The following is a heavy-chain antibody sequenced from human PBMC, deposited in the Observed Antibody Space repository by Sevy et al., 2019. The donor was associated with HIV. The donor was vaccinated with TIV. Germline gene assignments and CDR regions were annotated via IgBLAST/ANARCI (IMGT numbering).Heavy chain of an antibody. J-gene: IGHJ4*02. CDR1: GFSLNSYW. V-gene: IGHV3-7*01. D-gene: IGHD6-13*01. CDR3: VRAIAADGSF. Sequence: GGALRLSCAASGFSLNSYWMSWVRQAPGKGLEGVANIKQDGSVKYYVDSVKGRFPISRDNARNLLYLQMNSLRAEDTALYYCVRAIAADGSFWGQGTLVTVSS. CDR2: IKQDGSVK.